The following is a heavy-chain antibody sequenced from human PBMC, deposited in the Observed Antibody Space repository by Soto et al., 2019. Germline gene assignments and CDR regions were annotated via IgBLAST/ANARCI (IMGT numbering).Heavy chain of an antibody. CDR2: INPNSGGT. J-gene: IGHJ6*02. D-gene: IGHD2-2*02. Sequence: QEQLVQSGAEVKKPGASVKVSCKASGYTFSGYSIHWLRQAPGQGLEWMGWINPNSGGTNYAQKFQGRVTVTRDTPTSTAYMELSRLTSDDTAVYYCARSLTEGYCPITGCDTRPLYGMDVWGQGTTVTVSS. CDR1: GYTFSGYS. V-gene: IGHV1-2*02. CDR3: ARSLTEGYCPITGCDTRPLYGMDV.